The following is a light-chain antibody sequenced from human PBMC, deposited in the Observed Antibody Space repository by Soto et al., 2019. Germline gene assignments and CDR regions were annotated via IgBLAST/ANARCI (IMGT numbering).Light chain of an antibody. J-gene: IGKJ4*01. Sequence: ENMLTQSPATLSLSPGEGATLSCRASESVGSDLAWYQQKPGQPPRLLIYDVSGRATGVPARFSGSGSGTDFTLTISSLEPEDFAVYYCQQRDSWPLTFGGGTKVEIK. CDR2: DVS. V-gene: IGKV3-11*01. CDR3: QQRDSWPLT. CDR1: ESVGSD.